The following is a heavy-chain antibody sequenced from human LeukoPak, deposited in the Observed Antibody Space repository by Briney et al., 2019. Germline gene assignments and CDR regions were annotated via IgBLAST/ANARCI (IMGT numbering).Heavy chain of an antibody. J-gene: IGHJ6*03. Sequence: GGSLRLSCAASGFTFDDYVMHWVRQPPGKGLEWVSLISWDGGSTYYADSVKGRFTISRDNSKNSLYLQMNSLRAEDTALYYCAKGGGSYYYYYYMDVWGKGTTVTVSS. CDR1: GFTFDDYV. CDR3: AKGGGSYYYYYYMDV. CDR2: ISWDGGST. V-gene: IGHV3-43D*03. D-gene: IGHD1-26*01.